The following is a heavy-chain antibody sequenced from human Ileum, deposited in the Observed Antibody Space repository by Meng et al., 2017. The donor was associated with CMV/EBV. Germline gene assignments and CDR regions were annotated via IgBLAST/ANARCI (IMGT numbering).Heavy chain of an antibody. J-gene: IGHJ4*02. CDR3: AKGYYYDSIGFYPFDY. CDR1: GYSFISYS. D-gene: IGHD3-22*01. V-gene: IGHV1-3*01. Sequence: SGYSFISYSMHWVRQAPGQRLEWIGWINGDNGNTKYSEKFQDRVTITRDTSASTVYMDLSSLTSEDTAIYYCAKGYYYDSIGFYPFDYWGQGTLVTVSS. CDR2: INGDNGNT.